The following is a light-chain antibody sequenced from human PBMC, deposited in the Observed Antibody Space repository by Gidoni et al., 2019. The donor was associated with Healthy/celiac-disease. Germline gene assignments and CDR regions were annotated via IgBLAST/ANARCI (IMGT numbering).Light chain of an antibody. CDR3: QQYNSYSMYT. V-gene: IGKV1-5*01. CDR1: QITSSW. CDR2: DAS. Sequence: DIQMTQSHSTLSASVGDRVTITCRASQITSSWLAGYQQKPGKAPKLLIYDASSLESGVPSRFSGSGSGTEFTLTISSLQPDDFATYYCQQYNSYSMYTFGHGTKLEIK. J-gene: IGKJ2*01.